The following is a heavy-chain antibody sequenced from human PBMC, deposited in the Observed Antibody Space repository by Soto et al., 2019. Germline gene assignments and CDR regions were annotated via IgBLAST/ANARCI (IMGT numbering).Heavy chain of an antibody. D-gene: IGHD1-26*01. CDR2: IYYSGST. CDR3: ARLIVGEWELLFAFDI. V-gene: IGHV4-39*01. J-gene: IGHJ3*02. Sequence: SETLSLTCTVSGGSISSSSYYWGWIRQPPGKGLEWIGSIYYSGSTYYNPSLKSRVTISVDTSKNQFSLKLSSVTAADTAVYYCARLIVGEWELLFAFDIWGQGTMVTVSS. CDR1: GGSISSSSYY.